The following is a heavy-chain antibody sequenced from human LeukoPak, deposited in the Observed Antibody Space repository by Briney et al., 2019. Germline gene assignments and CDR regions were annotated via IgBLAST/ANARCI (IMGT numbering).Heavy chain of an antibody. CDR2: IYYSGST. Sequence: SETLSLTCTVSGGSISSSSYYWGWIRQPPGKGLEWIVSIYYSGSTYYNPSLKSRLTISVDTSKNQFSLKLSSVTAADTAVYYCARALWFEAPFDYWGQGTLVTVSS. V-gene: IGHV4-39*01. D-gene: IGHD3-10*01. J-gene: IGHJ4*02. CDR3: ARALWFEAPFDY. CDR1: GGSISSSSYY.